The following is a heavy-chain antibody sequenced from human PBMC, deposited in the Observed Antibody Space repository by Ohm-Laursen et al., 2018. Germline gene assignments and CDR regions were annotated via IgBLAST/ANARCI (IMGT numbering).Heavy chain of an antibody. Sequence: SDTLSLTCSVSGGSISSYYCSWTRQSPGKGLEWIGYMSDSGTHEYNPSLKSRVTLVVDASKNHFSLKLISVTAADTAVYYCARLGATVVTADPFDIWGQGTLVTVSS. CDR1: GGSISSYY. D-gene: IGHD3-16*01. V-gene: IGHV4-59*07. CDR3: ARLGATVVTADPFDI. J-gene: IGHJ3*02. CDR2: MSDSGTH.